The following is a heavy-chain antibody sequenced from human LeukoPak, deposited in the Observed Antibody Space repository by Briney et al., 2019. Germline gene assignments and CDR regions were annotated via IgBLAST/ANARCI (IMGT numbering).Heavy chain of an antibody. V-gene: IGHV3-11*04. CDR1: GFTFSDYY. Sequence: PGGSLRLSCAASGFTFSDYYMSWIRLAPGKGLEWLSYIRGSGGTIYYADSVKGRFSISRDNAKDSLYVQMNSLRAEDTAVYYCARDRFWFDPWGQGALVTVSS. CDR3: ARDRFWFDP. J-gene: IGHJ5*02. CDR2: IRGSGGTI.